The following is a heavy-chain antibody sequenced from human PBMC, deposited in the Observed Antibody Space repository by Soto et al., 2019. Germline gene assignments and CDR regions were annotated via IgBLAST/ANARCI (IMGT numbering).Heavy chain of an antibody. V-gene: IGHV3-7*04. D-gene: IGHD6-19*01. J-gene: IGHJ4*02. CDR1: GFTFSSYW. Sequence: GVLRLSCAGSGFTFSSYWMNWVRQAPGKGLEWVANIKQDGSEKYYVDSVKGRFSISRDNAQNSMYLQMNSLRAEDTAVYYCAGGTGWLIDYWGQGTLVTVSS. CDR2: IKQDGSEK. CDR3: AGGTGWLIDY.